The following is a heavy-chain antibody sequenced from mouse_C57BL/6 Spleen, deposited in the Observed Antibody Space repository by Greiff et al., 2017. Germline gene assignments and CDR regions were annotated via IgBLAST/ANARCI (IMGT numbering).Heavy chain of an antibody. V-gene: IGHV1-53*01. Sequence: QVQLQQPGTELVKPGASVKLSCKASGYTFTSYWMHWVKQRPGQGLEWIGNINPSNGGTNYNEKFKSKATLTVDKSSSTAYMQLSSLTSEDSAVYYCARSPYDYDVDYAMDDWGQGTSVTVSS. J-gene: IGHJ4*01. D-gene: IGHD2-4*01. CDR1: GYTFTSYW. CDR3: ARSPYDYDVDYAMDD. CDR2: INPSNGGT.